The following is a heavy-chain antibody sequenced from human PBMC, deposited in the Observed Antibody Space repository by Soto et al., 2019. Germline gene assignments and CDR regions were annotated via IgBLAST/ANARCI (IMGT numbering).Heavy chain of an antibody. V-gene: IGHV1-69*12. CDR3: ASGILVWPRRINNGYSG. D-gene: IGHD2-8*02. J-gene: IGHJ4*02. CDR2: IIHMFGTA. CDR1: GGTFSTYA. Sequence: QVQLVQSGAEVKKPESSVKVSCKAPGGTFSTYAISWVRQAPGQGLEWMGGIIHMFGTANYEKRFQNRLTSTADESTDTVYMELSSLRSEDTAVYFCASGILVWPRRINNGYSGWGQGTLVTVSS.